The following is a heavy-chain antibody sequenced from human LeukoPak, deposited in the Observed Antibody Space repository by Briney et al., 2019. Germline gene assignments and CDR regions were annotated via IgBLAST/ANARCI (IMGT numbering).Heavy chain of an antibody. D-gene: IGHD3-22*01. Sequence: PGGSLRLSRAASGFTFSDYYMSWIRQAPGKGLEWVSYISSSGSTIYYADSVKGRFTISRDSAKNSLYLQMNSLRAEDTAVYYCARGDYYDSSGYQGAFDIWGQGTMVTVSS. CDR1: GFTFSDYY. CDR2: ISSSGSTI. J-gene: IGHJ3*02. V-gene: IGHV3-11*01. CDR3: ARGDYYDSSGYQGAFDI.